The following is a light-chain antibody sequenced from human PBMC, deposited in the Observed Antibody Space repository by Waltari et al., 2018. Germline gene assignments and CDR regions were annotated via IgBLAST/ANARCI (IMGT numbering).Light chain of an antibody. CDR2: DVS. Sequence: QSALTQPAPVSGSHGQSITITCTGTGSVVGSCVHISWYQQHPGKGPKLMIFDVSNRPSGVSNRFSGSKSGNTASLTISGLQAEDEADYYCSSYTSSGTVIFGGGTKLTVL. CDR1: GSVVGSCVH. V-gene: IGLV2-14*03. CDR3: SSYTSSGTVI. J-gene: IGLJ2*01.